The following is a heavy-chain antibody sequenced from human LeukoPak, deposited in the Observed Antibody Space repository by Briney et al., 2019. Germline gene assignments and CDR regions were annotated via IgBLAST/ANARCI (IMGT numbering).Heavy chain of an antibody. CDR2: LSGSGDNT. Sequence: GGSLRLSCAASGFTFISYAMSWFRRAPGKGLEWSPALSGSGDNTYYGASVKGRFTRSRDNSKNTLYLQMSSLRAEDTAVYYCAKDAGSYGDYNSWYFDLWGRGTLVTFSS. V-gene: IGHV3-23*01. CDR3: AKDAGSYGDYNSWYFDL. CDR1: GFTFISYA. D-gene: IGHD4-17*01. J-gene: IGHJ2*01.